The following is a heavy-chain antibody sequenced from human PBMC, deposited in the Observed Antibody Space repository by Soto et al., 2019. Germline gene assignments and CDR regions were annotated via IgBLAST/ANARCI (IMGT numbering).Heavy chain of an antibody. CDR3: AREKWVATDFYGLDV. V-gene: IGHV4-39*02. D-gene: IGHD5-12*01. Sequence: PSETLSLTCTVSGGSISSSSYYWGWIRQPPGKGLEWIGSIYYSGSTYYNPSLKSRVTISVDTSKNQFSLKVNSVTAADTAVYFCAREKWVATDFYGLDVWGQGTTVTVSS. CDR1: GGSISSSSYY. CDR2: IYYSGST. J-gene: IGHJ6*02.